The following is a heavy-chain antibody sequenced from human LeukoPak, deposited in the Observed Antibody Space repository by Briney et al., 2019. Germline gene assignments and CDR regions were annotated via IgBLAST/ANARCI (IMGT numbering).Heavy chain of an antibody. CDR3: ASPRFGY. D-gene: IGHD3-10*02. Sequence: GSLRLSCAASGFTFSTYWMTWVRQAPGKGLEWVATIKQDGSEKYYVDSMKGRFTISRDNVKNSLYLQMNSLRVEDTAVYYCASPRFGYWGQGTLVTVSS. J-gene: IGHJ4*02. CDR2: IKQDGSEK. V-gene: IGHV3-7*01. CDR1: GFTFSTYW.